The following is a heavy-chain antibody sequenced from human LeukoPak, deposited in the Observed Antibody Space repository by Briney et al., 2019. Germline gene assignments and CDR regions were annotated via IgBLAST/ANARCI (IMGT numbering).Heavy chain of an antibody. CDR3: ARDYGSGSYYHGYNWFDP. Sequence: GGSLRLSCAASGFTFSSYGMHWVRQAPGKGLEWVAFIRYDGSNQYYADSVKGRFTISRDNSKNTLYLQMNSLRAEDTAVYYCARDYGSGSYYHGYNWFDPWGQGTLVTVSS. CDR2: IRYDGSNQ. D-gene: IGHD3-10*01. V-gene: IGHV3-30*02. CDR1: GFTFSSYG. J-gene: IGHJ5*02.